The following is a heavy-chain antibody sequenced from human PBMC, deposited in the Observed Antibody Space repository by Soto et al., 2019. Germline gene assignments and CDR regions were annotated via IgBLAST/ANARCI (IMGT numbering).Heavy chain of an antibody. CDR1: GFTFSSYE. Sequence: GGSLRLSCAASGFTFSSYEMNWVRQAPGKGLEWVSYISSSGSTIYYADSVKGRFTISRDNAKNSLYLQMNSLRAEDTAVYYCARDLYYYDSSALGDLWGQGTTVTVSS. CDR3: ARDLYYYDSSALGDL. V-gene: IGHV3-48*03. J-gene: IGHJ6*02. D-gene: IGHD3-22*01. CDR2: ISSSGSTI.